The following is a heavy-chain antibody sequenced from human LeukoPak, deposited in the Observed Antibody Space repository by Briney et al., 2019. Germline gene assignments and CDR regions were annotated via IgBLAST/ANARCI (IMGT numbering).Heavy chain of an antibody. Sequence: PSETLSLTCAVYGGSFSGYYWSWIRQPPGKGLEWIGEINHSGSTNYNPSLKSRVTISVDTSKNQFSPKLSSVTAADTAVYYCARLGKTWIQLWSWFDPWGQGTLVTVSS. D-gene: IGHD5-18*01. J-gene: IGHJ5*02. V-gene: IGHV4-34*01. CDR3: ARLGKTWIQLWSWFDP. CDR2: INHSGST. CDR1: GGSFSGYY.